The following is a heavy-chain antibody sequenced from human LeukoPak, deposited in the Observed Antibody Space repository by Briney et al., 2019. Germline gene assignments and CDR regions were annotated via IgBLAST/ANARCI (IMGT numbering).Heavy chain of an antibody. J-gene: IGHJ4*02. D-gene: IGHD3-16*01. CDR3: ARDGGDLWPLDE. Sequence: GGSLRLSCAASGFTFNTFWMTWVRQAPGKRPEWVANINHNGTEKYYMDSVGGRFTISRDNAKNSLSLEMKSLRLDDTAVYYCARDGGDLWPLDEWGRGTLVTVSS. CDR2: INHNGTEK. CDR1: GFTFNTFW. V-gene: IGHV3-7*01.